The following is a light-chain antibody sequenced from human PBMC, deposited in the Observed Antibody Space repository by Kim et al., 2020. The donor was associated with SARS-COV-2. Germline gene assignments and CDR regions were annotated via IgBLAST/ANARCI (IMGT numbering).Light chain of an antibody. Sequence: APGKTARITGGGNNLGSKSVHWYHQKPGQAPVLVIHYDTDRPSGIPERFSGSNSGNTATLNISRVEVADEADYYCQVWDSGTDHVVFGGGTQLTVL. CDR2: YDT. CDR3: QVWDSGTDHVV. CDR1: NLGSKS. V-gene: IGLV3-21*04. J-gene: IGLJ2*01.